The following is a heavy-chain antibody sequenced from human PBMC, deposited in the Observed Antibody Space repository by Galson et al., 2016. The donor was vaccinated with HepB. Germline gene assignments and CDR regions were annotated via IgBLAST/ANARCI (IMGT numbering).Heavy chain of an antibody. Sequence: SLRLSRAASGFTVSSNYMSWVRQAPGKGLEWVSVIYSGGSTYYADSVKGRFTISRDNSKNTLYLQMNSLRAEDTAVYYCARGGRDTAMDYYYYGMDVWGQGTTVTVSS. CDR1: GFTVSSNY. D-gene: IGHD5-18*01. CDR2: IYSGGST. J-gene: IGHJ6*02. CDR3: ARGGRDTAMDYYYYGMDV. V-gene: IGHV3-66*01.